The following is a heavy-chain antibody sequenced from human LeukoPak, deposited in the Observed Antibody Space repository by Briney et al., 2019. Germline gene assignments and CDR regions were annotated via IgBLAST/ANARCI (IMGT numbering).Heavy chain of an antibody. CDR3: ARDPYCRSTSCYYVMDV. CDR2: IYTNGST. V-gene: IGHV4-4*07. D-gene: IGHD2-2*01. CDR1: GGSVSSYY. Sequence: PSETLSLTCAVSGGSVSSYYWSWIRQPAGKGLEWIGRIYTNGSTNYNPSIKSRVTMSVDTSKNPFSLKLSSVTAADTAVYYCARDPYCRSTSCYYVMDVWGQGTPVTVS. J-gene: IGHJ6*02.